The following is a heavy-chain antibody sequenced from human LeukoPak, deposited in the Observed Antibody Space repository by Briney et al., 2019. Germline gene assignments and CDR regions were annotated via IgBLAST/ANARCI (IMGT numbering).Heavy chain of an antibody. V-gene: IGHV4-59*01. CDR1: GGSMSHFH. D-gene: IGHD4-17*01. Sequence: SETLSLTCAVSGGSMSHFHWNWFRQPPGKGLEWIGSLFYNADAKYNPSVKSRVTMSIDTSKSQFSLRLTSVTAADTAVYYCAKGETVTTSPFDHWGQGLLVTVSS. CDR2: LFYNADA. CDR3: AKGETVTTSPFDH. J-gene: IGHJ4*02.